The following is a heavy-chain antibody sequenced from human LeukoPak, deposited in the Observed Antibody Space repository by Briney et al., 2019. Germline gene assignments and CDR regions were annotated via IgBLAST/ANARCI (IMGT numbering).Heavy chain of an antibody. CDR1: GFTFSSYA. Sequence: GGSLRLSCEASGFTFSSYAMSWVRQAPGKGLEWVSGIIDSGDITYYANSVKGRFTISRGNSKNTLYLQMNSLRAEDTAAYYCVKLGGQEVYNYYVGVWGKGTTVAVSS. J-gene: IGHJ6*03. CDR3: VKLGGQEVYNYYVGV. V-gene: IGHV3-23*01. CDR2: IIDSGDIT. D-gene: IGHD3-16*01.